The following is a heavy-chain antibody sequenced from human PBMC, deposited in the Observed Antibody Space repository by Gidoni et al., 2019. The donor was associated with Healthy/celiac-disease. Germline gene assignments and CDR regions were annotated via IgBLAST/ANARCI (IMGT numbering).Heavy chain of an antibody. CDR2: ISGSGGST. V-gene: IGHV3-23*04. CDR1: GFTFSSYA. J-gene: IGHJ4*02. D-gene: IGHD3-22*01. Sequence: EVQLVESGGGLVQPGGSLRLSCAASGFTFSSYAMSWVRQAPEKGLEWVSAISGSGGSTYYADSVKGRFTISRDNSKNTLYLQMNSLRAEDTAVYYCAKQDSSGYYYHRVCVDYWGQGTLVTVSS. CDR3: AKQDSSGYYYHRVCVDY.